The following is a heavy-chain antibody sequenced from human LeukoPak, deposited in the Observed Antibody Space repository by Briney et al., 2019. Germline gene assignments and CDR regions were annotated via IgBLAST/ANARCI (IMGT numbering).Heavy chain of an antibody. CDR3: ARSQGGTMSLRHFDL. CDR1: GFTFSSCW. Sequence: GGSLRLSCAASGFTFSSCWIHWVRQAPGKGLVWVSRINNDGSNTVYAASVKGRFTISRDNSKNMLYLQMNSLRAEDTAVYYCARSQGGTMSLRHFDLWGRGTLVTVSS. CDR2: INNDGSNT. J-gene: IGHJ2*01. D-gene: IGHD3-22*01. V-gene: IGHV3-74*01.